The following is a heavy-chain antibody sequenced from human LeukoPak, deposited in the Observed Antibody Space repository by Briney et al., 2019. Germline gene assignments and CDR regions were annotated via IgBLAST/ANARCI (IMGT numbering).Heavy chain of an antibody. D-gene: IGHD5-12*01. CDR3: ARADSGYDSVSDY. CDR2: INPNSGGT. Sequence: ASVKVSCKASGYTFTGHYMHWVRQAPGQGLEWMGWINPNSGGTNYAQKFQGRVTMTRDTPISTAYMELSRLRSDDTAVYYCARADSGYDSVSDYWGQGTLVTVSS. CDR1: GYTFTGHY. J-gene: IGHJ4*02. V-gene: IGHV1-2*02.